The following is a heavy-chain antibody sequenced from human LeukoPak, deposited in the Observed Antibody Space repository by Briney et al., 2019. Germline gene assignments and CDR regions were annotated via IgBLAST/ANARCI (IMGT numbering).Heavy chain of an antibody. J-gene: IGHJ6*03. CDR2: IYTSGST. D-gene: IGHD3-10*01. Sequence: SETLSLTCTVSGGSISSGGYYWSWIRQPAGKGLEWIGRIYTSGSTNYNPSLKSRVTISVDTSKNQFSLKLSSVTAADTAVYYCARARGAYYYYYMDVWGKGTTVTVSS. CDR1: GGSISSGGYY. V-gene: IGHV4-61*02. CDR3: ARARGAYYYYYMDV.